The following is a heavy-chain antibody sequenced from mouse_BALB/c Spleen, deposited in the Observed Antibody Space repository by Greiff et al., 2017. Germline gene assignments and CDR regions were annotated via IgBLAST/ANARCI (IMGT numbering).Heavy chain of an antibody. CDR3: TRDRTTAYFDY. CDR1: GFTFSSYT. J-gene: IGHJ2*01. V-gene: IGHV5-6-4*01. D-gene: IGHD1-2*01. CDR2: ISSGGSYT. Sequence: EVKVVESGGGLVKPGGSLKLSCAASGFTFSSYTMSWVRQTPEKRLEWVATISSGGSYTYYPDSVKGRFTISRDNAKNTLYLQMSSLKSEDTAMYYCTRDRTTAYFDYWGQGTTLTVSS.